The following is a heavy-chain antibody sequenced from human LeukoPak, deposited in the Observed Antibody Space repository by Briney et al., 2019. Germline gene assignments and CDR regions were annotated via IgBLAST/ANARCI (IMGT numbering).Heavy chain of an antibody. CDR2: ISGSGGST. V-gene: IGHV3-23*01. CDR1: GFTFGSYA. Sequence: PGGSLRLSCAGSGFTFGSYAMSWVRQAPGKGLEWVSAISGSGGSTSYRDSVKGRFSISRDNSKNTLYLQMDSLSPGDTAVYYCARAHTYYYDTSGYYLDYWGQGTLVTVSS. CDR3: ARAHTYYYDTSGYYLDY. J-gene: IGHJ4*02. D-gene: IGHD3-22*01.